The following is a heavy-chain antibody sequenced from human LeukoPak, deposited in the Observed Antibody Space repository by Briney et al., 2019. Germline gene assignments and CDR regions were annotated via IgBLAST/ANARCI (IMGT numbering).Heavy chain of an antibody. Sequence: GGSLRLSCAASGFTFSSYAMHWVRQAPGKGLEWVAVISYDGSNKYYADSVKGRFTISRDNSKNTLYLQMNSLRAEDTAVYYCARDLGYCSGGSCRTLVYYFDYWGQGTLVTVSS. CDR1: GFTFSSYA. D-gene: IGHD2-15*01. V-gene: IGHV3-30*04. J-gene: IGHJ4*02. CDR3: ARDLGYCSGGSCRTLVYYFDY. CDR2: ISYDGSNK.